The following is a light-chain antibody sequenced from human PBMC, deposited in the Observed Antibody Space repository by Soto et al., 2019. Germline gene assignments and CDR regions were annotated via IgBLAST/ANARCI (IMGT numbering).Light chain of an antibody. CDR2: RTN. J-gene: IGLJ2*01. CDR1: SSNIGSNY. V-gene: IGLV1-47*01. CDR3: AAWDDSLSGGV. Sequence: QSVLTQPPSASGTPGQKVTISCSGSSSNIGSNYVYWYQQLPGTAPKPLIYRTNQRPSGVPDRFSGSKSGTSASLAISGLRSEDETDYYCAAWDDSLSGGVFGGGTKVTVL.